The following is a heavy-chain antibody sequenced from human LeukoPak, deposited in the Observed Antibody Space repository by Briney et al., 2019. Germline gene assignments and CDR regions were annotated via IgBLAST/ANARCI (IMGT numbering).Heavy chain of an antibody. CDR2: INPNSGGI. D-gene: IGHD2-21*02. J-gene: IGHJ5*02. V-gene: IGHV1-2*02. CDR1: GYTFTGYY. CDR3: ERERRLTLAYCGGDCPMIWFYP. Sequence: ASVKVSCKGSGYTFTGYYMHWVRQAPGQGLEWMGWINPNSGGINYAQKFQGRVTMTRDTSISTAYMELSRLRSDDTVVYYCERERRLTLAYCGGDCPMIWFYPWGQGTLVTVSS.